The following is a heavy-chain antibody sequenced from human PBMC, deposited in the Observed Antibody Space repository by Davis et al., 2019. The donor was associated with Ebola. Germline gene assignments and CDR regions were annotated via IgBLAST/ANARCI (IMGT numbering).Heavy chain of an antibody. CDR1: GFTFSSYG. D-gene: IGHD3-10*01. CDR3: AKDSYVGSGGYYYYGMDV. V-gene: IGHV3-30*18. CDR2: ISYDGSNK. J-gene: IGHJ6*02. Sequence: GESLKISCAASGFTFSSYGMHWVRQAPGKGLEWVAVISYDGSNKYYADSVKGRFTISRDNSKNTLYLQMNSLRAEDTAVYYCAKDSYVGSGGYYYYGMDVWGQGTTVTVSS.